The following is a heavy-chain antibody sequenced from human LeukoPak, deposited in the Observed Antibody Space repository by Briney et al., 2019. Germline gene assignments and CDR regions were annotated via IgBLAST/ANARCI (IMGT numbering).Heavy chain of an antibody. Sequence: GGSLRLSCAASGFTFSSYAMSWVRQAPGKGLEWVSAISGSGGSTYYADSVKGRFTISRDNSKNTLYLQMNSLRAEDTAVYYCAKDEDYYDSSGYYYYFDYWGRGTLVTVSS. CDR2: ISGSGGST. CDR3: AKDEDYYDSSGYYYYFDY. V-gene: IGHV3-23*01. D-gene: IGHD3-22*01. J-gene: IGHJ4*02. CDR1: GFTFSSYA.